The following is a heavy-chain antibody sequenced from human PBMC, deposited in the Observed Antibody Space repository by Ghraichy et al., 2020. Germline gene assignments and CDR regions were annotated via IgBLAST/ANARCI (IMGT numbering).Heavy chain of an antibody. J-gene: IGHJ4*02. Sequence: GGSLRLSCAASGFSFSTYAMSWVRQTPGKGLEWVSGIVDSGDRSYYADSVKGRFIISRDNSKNRLYLQMNSLRVEDTALYYCAKENKDARLDYFYYWGQGTLVPVSS. V-gene: IGHV3-23*01. CDR3: AKENKDARLDYFYY. CDR1: GFSFSTYA. D-gene: IGHD1/OR15-1a*01. CDR2: IVDSGDRS.